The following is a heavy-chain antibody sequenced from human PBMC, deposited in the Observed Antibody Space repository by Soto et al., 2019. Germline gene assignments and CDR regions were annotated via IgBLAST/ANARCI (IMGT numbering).Heavy chain of an antibody. CDR2: INGDGGGI. Sequence: EVHLVESGGGLVQPGGSLRLSCEASGFIFRTSWMHWVRQPPGKGLEWVASINGDGGGIYYVGSVRGRFTVSRDNAKNALYLQMNRLRAEDTAVYYCARDVGPNTLDYWGQGTLVTVSP. CDR1: GFIFRTSW. V-gene: IGHV3-7*01. J-gene: IGHJ4*02. CDR3: ARDVGPNTLDY.